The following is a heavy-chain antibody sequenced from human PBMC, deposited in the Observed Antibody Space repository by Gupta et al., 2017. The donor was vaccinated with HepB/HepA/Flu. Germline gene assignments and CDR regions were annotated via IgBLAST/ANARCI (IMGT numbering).Heavy chain of an antibody. CDR1: GYTLTELS. CDR3: ATDRSGGSGSYPLFYGMDV. Sequence: QVQLVQSGAELKKPGASVKVSCKVSGYTLTELSMHWVRQAPGKGLEWMGGFDPEDGETIYAQKFQGRVTMTEDTSTDTAYMELSSLRSEDTAVYYCATDRSGGSGSYPLFYGMDVWGQGTTVTVSS. J-gene: IGHJ6*02. V-gene: IGHV1-24*01. CDR2: FDPEDGET. D-gene: IGHD3-10*01.